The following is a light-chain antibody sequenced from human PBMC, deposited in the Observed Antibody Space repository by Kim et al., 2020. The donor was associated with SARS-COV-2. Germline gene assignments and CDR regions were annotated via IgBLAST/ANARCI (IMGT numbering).Light chain of an antibody. CDR3: GSRDNNGPGV. V-gene: IGLV3-19*01. J-gene: IGLJ3*02. Sequence: SSELTQDPDVSVALGQTVRITCLGDSLRKYPASWYQQQPGQAPILVMHDKHNVRPSGVPDRFSGFNPGNTAFLTITGAQVEDEAAYYCGSRDNNGPGVFGGGTKLNVL. CDR1: SLRKYP. CDR2: DKH.